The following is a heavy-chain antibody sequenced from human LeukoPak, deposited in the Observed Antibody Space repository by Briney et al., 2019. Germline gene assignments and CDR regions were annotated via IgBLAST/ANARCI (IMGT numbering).Heavy chain of an antibody. CDR3: ARAGKTGAAAFDI. CDR1: GFTFSRYW. Sequence: PGGSLRLSCAASGFTFSRYWMHWVRQAPGKGLVWVSCINSDGSSTNYADSVKGRFTISRDNTKNTLYLQMNSLRAEDTAVYYCARAGKTGAAAFDIWGQGTMVTVSS. D-gene: IGHD3-10*01. J-gene: IGHJ3*02. V-gene: IGHV3-74*01. CDR2: INSDGSST.